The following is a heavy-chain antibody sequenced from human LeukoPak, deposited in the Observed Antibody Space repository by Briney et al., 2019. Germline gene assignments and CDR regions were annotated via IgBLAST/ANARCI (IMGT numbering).Heavy chain of an antibody. CDR3: ARRRSSSSSRSWFDP. D-gene: IGHD6-6*01. CDR1: GYTFTSYD. V-gene: IGHV1-8*03. CDR2: MNPNSGNT. Sequence: ASVKVSCKASGYTFTSYDINWVRQATGQGLEWMGWMNPNSGNTGYAQKFQGRVTITRNTSISTAYMELSSLRSEDMAVYYCARRRSSSSSRSWFDPWGQGTLVTVSS. J-gene: IGHJ5*02.